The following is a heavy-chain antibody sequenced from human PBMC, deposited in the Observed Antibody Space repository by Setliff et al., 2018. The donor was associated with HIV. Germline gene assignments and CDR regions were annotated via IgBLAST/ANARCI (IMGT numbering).Heavy chain of an antibody. CDR1: GGSISSSSYY. CDR2: IYYSGST. V-gene: IGHV4-39*02. CDR3: AREYYYGSGSSFDP. D-gene: IGHD3-10*01. J-gene: IGHJ5*02. Sequence: SETLSLTCNVSGGSISSSSYYWGWIRQPPGKGLEWIGSIYYSGSTYYNPPLKSRVTISVDTSKNQFSLKLSSVTAADTAVYYCAREYYYGSGSSFDPWGQGTLVTVSS.